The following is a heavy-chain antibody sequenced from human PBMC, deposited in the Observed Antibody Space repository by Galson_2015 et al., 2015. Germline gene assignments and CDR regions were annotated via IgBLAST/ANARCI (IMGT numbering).Heavy chain of an antibody. D-gene: IGHD1-26*01. V-gene: IGHV6-1*01. CDR3: VKAPAGTYGIFQY. J-gene: IGHJ4*02. CDR2: TYYRSKWYI. Sequence: CAISGDSVSSNSVIWHWIRQSPSRGLEWLGRTYYRSKWYIDYAASVNSRITINPDTSKNQFSLQPNSVTPEDTAAYYCVKAPAGTYGIFQYWGQGTLVTVSS. CDR1: GDSVSSNSVI.